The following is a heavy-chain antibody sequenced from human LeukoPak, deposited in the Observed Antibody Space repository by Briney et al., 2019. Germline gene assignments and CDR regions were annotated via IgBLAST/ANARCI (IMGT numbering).Heavy chain of an antibody. Sequence: SSETLSLTCAVYGGSFSGYYWSWIRQPPGKGLEWGGEINESGSTNYNPSLKSRVTISVDTSKNQLSLKLSSVTAADTAVYYCAREDYGDYYRLFDYWGQGTLVIVSS. J-gene: IGHJ4*02. CDR3: AREDYGDYYRLFDY. V-gene: IGHV4-34*01. CDR2: INESGST. CDR1: GGSFSGYY. D-gene: IGHD4-17*01.